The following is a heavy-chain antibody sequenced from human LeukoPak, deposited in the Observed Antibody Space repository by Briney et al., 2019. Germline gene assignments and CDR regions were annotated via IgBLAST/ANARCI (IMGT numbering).Heavy chain of an antibody. CDR3: ASRSDTVTTPHY. Sequence: ASVKVSCKTSRYTFTGYYLHWVRQAPGQGLEWMGWINPNNGGTNYAQRFQGRVTMTRDTSISTAYMELSRLRSDDTAIYYCASRSDTVTTPHYWGQGTLVTVSS. CDR1: RYTFTGYY. D-gene: IGHD4-17*01. CDR2: INPNNGGT. J-gene: IGHJ4*02. V-gene: IGHV1-2*02.